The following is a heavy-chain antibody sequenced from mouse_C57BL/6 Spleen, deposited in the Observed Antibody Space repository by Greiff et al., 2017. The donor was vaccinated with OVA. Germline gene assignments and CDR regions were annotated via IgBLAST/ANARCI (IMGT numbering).Heavy chain of an antibody. CDR2: IDPSDSYT. V-gene: IGHV1-69*01. CDR1: GYTFTSYW. CDR3: ARMDYSNSQFAY. J-gene: IGHJ3*01. D-gene: IGHD2-5*01. Sequence: QVQLQQPGAELVMPGASVKLSCKASGYTFTSYWMHWVKQRPGQGLEWIGEIDPSDSYTNYNQKFKGKSTLTVDKSSSTAYMQLSSLTSEDSAVYYCARMDYSNSQFAYWGQGTLVTVSA.